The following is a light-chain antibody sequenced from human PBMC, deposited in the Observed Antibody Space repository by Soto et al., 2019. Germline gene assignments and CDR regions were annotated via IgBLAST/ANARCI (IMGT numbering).Light chain of an antibody. CDR2: AAS. CDR1: QSISSY. Sequence: DIQMTQSPSSLSASVGDRVTITCGASQSISSYLNWYQQKPGKAPKLLIYAASSLQSGVPSRISGSGSGTDFTLTISSLQPEDFATYYCQQSYSTVTFGPGTKVDIK. CDR3: QQSYSTVT. V-gene: IGKV1-39*01. J-gene: IGKJ3*01.